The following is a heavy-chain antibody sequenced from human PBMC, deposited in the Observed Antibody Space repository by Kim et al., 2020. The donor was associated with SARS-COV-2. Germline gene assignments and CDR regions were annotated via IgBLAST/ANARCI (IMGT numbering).Heavy chain of an antibody. CDR3: ARDRSNPVYNYGD. V-gene: IGHV1-2*02. D-gene: IGHD5-18*01. CDR2: INPNRGGT. J-gene: IGHJ4*02. Sequence: ASVKVSCKASGYTFINYYMHWVRQAPGQGLEWMGWINPNRGGTNYAQKFLGRVTMTSDTSINTVYMEVIRLTSDDTAVYYCARDRSNPVYNYGDWGQGTL. CDR1: GYTFINYY.